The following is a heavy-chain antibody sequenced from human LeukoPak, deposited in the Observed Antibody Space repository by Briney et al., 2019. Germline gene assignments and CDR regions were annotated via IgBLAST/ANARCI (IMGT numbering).Heavy chain of an antibody. CDR2: ISGSGGTT. CDR3: ARDGGTMVRGYGMDV. Sequence: GGSLRLSCAASGFTFSSYAMSWVRQAPGKGLEWVSAISGSGGTTYYAGSVKGRFTISRDNSKNTLYLQMNSLRAEDTAVYYCARDGGTMVRGYGMDVWGQGTTVTVSS. J-gene: IGHJ6*02. D-gene: IGHD3-10*01. V-gene: IGHV3-23*01. CDR1: GFTFSSYA.